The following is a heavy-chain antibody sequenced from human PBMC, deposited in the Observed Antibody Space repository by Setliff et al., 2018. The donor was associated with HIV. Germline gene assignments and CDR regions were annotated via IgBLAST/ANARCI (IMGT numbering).Heavy chain of an antibody. CDR1: GFSLTTSGVG. D-gene: IGHD2-8*02. J-gene: IGHJ6*02. Sequence: SGPTLVNPTQTLTLTCTFSGFSLTTSGVGVGWIRQPPGKAQEWLAVIHWNDANHYSPSLKTRLSITKDTSKNQMVLTMTNMEPVDTATYYCVHRVVWGGLDVWGQGTTVTVSS. V-gene: IGHV2-5*01. CDR3: VHRVVWGGLDV. CDR2: IHWNDAN.